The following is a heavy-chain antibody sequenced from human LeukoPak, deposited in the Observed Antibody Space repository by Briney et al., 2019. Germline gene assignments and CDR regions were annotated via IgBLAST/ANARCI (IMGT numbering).Heavy chain of an antibody. CDR2: ISYDGSYK. V-gene: IGHV3-30*18. D-gene: IGHD3-3*01. CDR3: AKALEYYYYFGMDV. Sequence: GGSLRLSCAASGFSVSAYGMHWVRQAPGKGLEWVALISYDGSYKNYADSVKGRFTISRDNSKNTLYLQMNSLRLDDTAVYYCAKALEYYYYFGMDVWGQGTTVIVSS. J-gene: IGHJ6*02. CDR1: GFSVSAYG.